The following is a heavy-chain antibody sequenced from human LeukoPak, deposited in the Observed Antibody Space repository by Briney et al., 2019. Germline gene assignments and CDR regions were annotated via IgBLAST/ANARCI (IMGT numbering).Heavy chain of an antibody. CDR1: GGSFIISSYY. D-gene: IGHD3-22*01. J-gene: IGHJ4*02. Sequence: SETLSLTCTVSGGSFIISSYYWGWIRQPPGKGLEWIGSIYYSGSTYYNPSLKSRVSISVDTSKNQFSLKLSSVTAADTAVYYCRGYREITMIVVGGYYFDYWGQGTLVTVSS. CDR2: IYYSGST. CDR3: RGYREITMIVVGGYYFDY. V-gene: IGHV4-39*01.